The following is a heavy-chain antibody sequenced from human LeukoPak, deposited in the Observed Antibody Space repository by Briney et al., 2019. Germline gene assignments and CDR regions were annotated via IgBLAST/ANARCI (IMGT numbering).Heavy chain of an antibody. D-gene: IGHD3-3*01. V-gene: IGHV3-7*01. CDR1: GFTFSSYC. J-gene: IGHJ4*02. CDR3: ARDAYDFWNDYWRYFDF. CDR2: IKHDGGEK. Sequence: GGSLRLSCEASGFTFSSYCMTWVRQAPGKGLEWVASIKHDGGEKYYVDSVKGRFNISRDNAKNSLSLQKNSLRAEDTAVYYCARDAYDFWNDYWRYFDFWGQGPLVTVSS.